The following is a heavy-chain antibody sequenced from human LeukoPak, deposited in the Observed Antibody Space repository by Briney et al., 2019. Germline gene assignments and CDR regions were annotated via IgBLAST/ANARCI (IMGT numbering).Heavy chain of an antibody. CDR1: GFTFSSYA. CDR3: ARDRLSVFDY. J-gene: IGHJ4*02. D-gene: IGHD3-22*01. Sequence: GGSLRLSCAASGFTFSSYAMHWVRQTPGKGLEWVAVISYDGSNKYYADSVKGRFTISRDNSKNTLYLQMNSLRAEDTAVYYCARDRLSVFDYWGQGTLVTVSS. CDR2: ISYDGSNK. V-gene: IGHV3-30-3*01.